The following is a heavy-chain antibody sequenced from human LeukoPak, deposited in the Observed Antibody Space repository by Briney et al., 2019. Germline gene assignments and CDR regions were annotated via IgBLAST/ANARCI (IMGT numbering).Heavy chain of an antibody. J-gene: IGHJ5*02. Sequence: GGSLRLSCAASGFTFSSYSMNWVRQAPGKGLEWVAVISYDGSNKYYADSVKGRFTISRDNSKNTLYLQMNSLRAEDTAVYYCAKDPGRSSRKGYDPWGQGTLVTVSS. V-gene: IGHV3-30*18. CDR3: AKDPGRSSRKGYDP. D-gene: IGHD6-13*01. CDR2: ISYDGSNK. CDR1: GFTFSSYS.